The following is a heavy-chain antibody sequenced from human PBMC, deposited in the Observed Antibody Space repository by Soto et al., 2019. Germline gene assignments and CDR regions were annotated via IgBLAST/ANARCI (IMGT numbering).Heavy chain of an antibody. CDR2: IYYSGST. Sequence: SETLSLTCTVSGGSISSYYWSWIRQPPGKGLEWIGYIYYSGSTNYNPSLKSRVTISVDTSKNQFSLKLSSVTAADAAVYYCARGFGGSLDYWGQGTLVTVSS. CDR1: GGSISSYY. CDR3: ARGFGGSLDY. D-gene: IGHD3-10*01. V-gene: IGHV4-59*01. J-gene: IGHJ4*02.